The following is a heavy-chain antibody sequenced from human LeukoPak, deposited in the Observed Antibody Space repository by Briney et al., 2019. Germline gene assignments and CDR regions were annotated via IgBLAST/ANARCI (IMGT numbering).Heavy chain of an antibody. V-gene: IGHV1-18*01. Sequence: GASVKVSCKASDYTFNSYGITWVRQAPGQGLEWMGWISPYGGNANYGQKLQGRVTMTTDTSTSTAYMELRSLRYDDTAVYYCARQQLVSPSAFDIWGQGTMVTVSS. CDR1: DYTFNSYG. CDR2: ISPYGGNA. CDR3: ARQQLVSPSAFDI. D-gene: IGHD6-6*01. J-gene: IGHJ3*02.